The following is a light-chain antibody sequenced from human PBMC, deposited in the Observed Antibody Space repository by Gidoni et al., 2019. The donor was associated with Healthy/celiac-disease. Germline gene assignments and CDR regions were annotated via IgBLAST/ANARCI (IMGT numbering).Light chain of an antibody. Sequence: QSVLTQPPSVSGAPGQVVTISCTGSRSNIGGCYDVHGSQQLPGNAPKLLIYGNSNRPSGVPDRFSGSKSGTSASLAITGLQAEDEADYYCQSYDSSLSGWVFGGGTKLTVL. J-gene: IGLJ3*02. CDR3: QSYDSSLSGWV. CDR2: GNS. V-gene: IGLV1-40*01. CDR1: RSNIGGCYD.